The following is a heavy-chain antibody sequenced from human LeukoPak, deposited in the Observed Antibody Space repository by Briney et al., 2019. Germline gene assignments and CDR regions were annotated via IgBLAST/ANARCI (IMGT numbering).Heavy chain of an antibody. V-gene: IGHV4-30-4*08. Sequence: PSQTLSLTCTVSGGSISSGDYYWSWIRQPPGKGLEWIGYIYYSGSTYDNPSLKSRVTISVDTSKNQFSLKLSSVTAADTAVYYCARGLGGGYTYFDYWGQGTLVTVSS. CDR2: IYYSGST. CDR3: ARGLGGGYTYFDY. CDR1: GGSISSGDYY. D-gene: IGHD5-24*01. J-gene: IGHJ4*02.